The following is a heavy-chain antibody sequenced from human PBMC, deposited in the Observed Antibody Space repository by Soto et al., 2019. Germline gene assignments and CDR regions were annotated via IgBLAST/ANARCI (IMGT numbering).Heavy chain of an antibody. V-gene: IGHV1-18*01. CDR2: ISAYNGNT. Sequence: ASVKVSCKASGYTFTSYGISWVRQAPGQGLEWMGWISAYNGNTNYAQELQGRVTMTTDTSTSTAYMELRSLRSDDTAVYYCARVTVVTIFGDSTQDYYYYMDVWGKGTTVTVSS. J-gene: IGHJ6*03. CDR1: GYTFTSYG. CDR3: ARVTVVTIFGDSTQDYYYYMDV. D-gene: IGHD3-3*01.